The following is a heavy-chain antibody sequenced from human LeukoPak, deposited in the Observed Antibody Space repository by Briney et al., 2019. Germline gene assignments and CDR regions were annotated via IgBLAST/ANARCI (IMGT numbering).Heavy chain of an antibody. CDR1: GGSISSSNW. J-gene: IGHJ4*02. D-gene: IGHD3-10*01. CDR2: IYHSGST. CDR3: ARAPPSTYYYGSGSYYTY. Sequence: SGTLSLTCAVSGGSISSSNWWSWVRQPPGKGLEWIGEIYHSGSTNYNPSLKSRVTISVDKSKNQFSLKLSSVTAADTAVYYCARAPPSTYYYGSGSYYTYWGQGTLVTVSS. V-gene: IGHV4-4*02.